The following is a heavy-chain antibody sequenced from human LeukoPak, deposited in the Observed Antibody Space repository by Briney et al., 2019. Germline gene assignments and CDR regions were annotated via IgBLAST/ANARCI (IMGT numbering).Heavy chain of an antibody. CDR3: ARQDGNSKYYFDY. Sequence: GESLKISCKGSGYSFTYYWIGWVRQMPGRGLEWMGIIYPGDSDTRYRPSFQGQVTISVDKSISTAYLQWSSLKASDTAMYYCARQDGNSKYYFDYWGQGTLVTVSS. D-gene: IGHD1-1*01. J-gene: IGHJ4*02. V-gene: IGHV5-51*01. CDR1: GYSFTYYW. CDR2: IYPGDSDT.